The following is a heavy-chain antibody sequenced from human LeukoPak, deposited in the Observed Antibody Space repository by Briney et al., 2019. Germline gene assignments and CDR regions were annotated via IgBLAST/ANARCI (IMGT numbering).Heavy chain of an antibody. CDR3: ARDYYSNYAY. Sequence: GGSLRLSCAASGFTFSSYWMTWVRQAPGKGLEWVATIKQDGSDKYYVDSVKGRFTIFRDNAKNSLYLQMNSLRVEDTAVYYCARDYYSNYAYWGQGTLVTVSS. D-gene: IGHD4-11*01. J-gene: IGHJ4*02. CDR1: GFTFSSYW. CDR2: IKQDGSDK. V-gene: IGHV3-7*01.